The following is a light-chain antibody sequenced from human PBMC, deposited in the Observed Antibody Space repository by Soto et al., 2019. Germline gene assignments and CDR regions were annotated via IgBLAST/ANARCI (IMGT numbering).Light chain of an antibody. CDR2: EVN. CDR1: SSDVGAYIY. J-gene: IGLJ1*01. V-gene: IGLV2-14*03. CDR3: SSYSDSDTKV. Sequence: QSVLTQPASVSGSPGQSITISCGGTSSDVGAYIYVSWYQQYPGKAPKLIIYEVNNRPSGVSCRFSGSKSDTTAYLTISGLQAEDEADYYCSSYSDSDTKVFGTGTKVTVL.